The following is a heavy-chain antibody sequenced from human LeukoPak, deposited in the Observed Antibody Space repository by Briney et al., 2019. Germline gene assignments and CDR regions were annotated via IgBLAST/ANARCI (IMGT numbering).Heavy chain of an antibody. V-gene: IGHV1-2*02. Sequence: ASVKVSCKASGYTFTGYYMHWVRQAPGQGLEWMGWINPNSGGTNYAQKFQGRVTMTRDTSISTAYMELSRLRSDDTAVYYCASAGTVPAAPEDDAFDIWGQGTMVTVSS. D-gene: IGHD2-2*01. CDR3: ASAGTVPAAPEDDAFDI. J-gene: IGHJ3*02. CDR2: INPNSGGT. CDR1: GYTFTGYY.